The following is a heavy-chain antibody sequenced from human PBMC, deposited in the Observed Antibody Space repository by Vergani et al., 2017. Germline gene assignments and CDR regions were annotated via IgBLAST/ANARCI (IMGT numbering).Heavy chain of an antibody. V-gene: IGHV4-39*01. CDR1: GGSISSSSYY. D-gene: IGHD2-2*01. CDR2: IYYSGST. J-gene: IGHJ5*02. Sequence: QLQLQESGPGLVKPSETLSLTCTVSGGSISSSSYYWGWIRQPPGKGLEWIGSIYYSGSTYYNPPLKSRVTLSVDTSKNQFSLKLSTVTAAEPAVYYCAGPDSVVDGSGVFDPWGQGTLVTVSS. CDR3: AGPDSVVDGSGVFDP.